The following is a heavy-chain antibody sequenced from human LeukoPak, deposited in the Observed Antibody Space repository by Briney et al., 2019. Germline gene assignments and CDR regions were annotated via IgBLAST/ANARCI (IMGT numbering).Heavy chain of an antibody. D-gene: IGHD3-9*01. V-gene: IGHV1-18*04. CDR2: ISAYNGNT. Sequence: ASVKVSCKASGYTFTSYGISWARQAPGQGLEWMGWISAYNGNTNYAQKLQGRVTMTTDTSTSTAYMELRSLRSDDTAVYYCARDIKDFDWFEGYGMDVWGKGTTVTVSS. CDR1: GYTFTSYG. CDR3: ARDIKDFDWFEGYGMDV. J-gene: IGHJ6*04.